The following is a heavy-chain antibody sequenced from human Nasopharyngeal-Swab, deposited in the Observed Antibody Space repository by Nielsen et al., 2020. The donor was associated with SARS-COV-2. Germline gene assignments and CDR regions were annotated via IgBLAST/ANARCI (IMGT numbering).Heavy chain of an antibody. D-gene: IGHD3-10*01. V-gene: IGHV3-30*18. CDR1: GFTFNNYG. J-gene: IGHJ3*01. CDR3: AKATQIFWFGQFRNDAFDV. Sequence: GESLKISCEASGFTFNNYGMHWVRQAPGTGLEWVAVISYEGSTKSYVASVEGRFTISRDFSKNTLFLQMSSLRPEDTAVYYCAKATQIFWFGQFRNDAFDVWSQGTRVTVSS. CDR2: ISYEGSTK.